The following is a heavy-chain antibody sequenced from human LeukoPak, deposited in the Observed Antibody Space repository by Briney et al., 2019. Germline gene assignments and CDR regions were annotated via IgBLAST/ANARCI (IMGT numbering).Heavy chain of an antibody. D-gene: IGHD3-10*01. J-gene: IGHJ4*02. Sequence: GGSLRLSCAASGFTFISYAMSWVRQAPGKGLEWVSGVSGSDGITYYADSVKGRFTISRDNSKNTLYLQMNSLRAEDTAVYYCAKRALLGFGELYYFDYWGQGTLVTVSS. CDR2: VSGSDGIT. V-gene: IGHV3-23*01. CDR1: GFTFISYA. CDR3: AKRALLGFGELYYFDY.